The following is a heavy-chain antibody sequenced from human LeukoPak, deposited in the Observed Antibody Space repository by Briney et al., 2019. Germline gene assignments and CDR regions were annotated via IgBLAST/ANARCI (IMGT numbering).Heavy chain of an antibody. V-gene: IGHV3-23*01. Sequence: GGSLRLSCAASGLHFSGTAMSWVRQAPGKGLEWVSAISHDGMNAYYADSVKGRFTVSRDNSKTTVSLEMSSLTAADTGVYYCAKDGAQYSSGPECDPRGQGALVTVSP. CDR1: GLHFSGTA. D-gene: IGHD6-19*01. J-gene: IGHJ5*02. CDR2: ISHDGMNA. CDR3: AKDGAQYSSGPECDP.